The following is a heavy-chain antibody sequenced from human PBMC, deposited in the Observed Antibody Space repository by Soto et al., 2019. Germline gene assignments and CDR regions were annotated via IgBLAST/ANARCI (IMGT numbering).Heavy chain of an antibody. D-gene: IGHD3-10*01. J-gene: IGHJ5*02. CDR2: IRQDGGAQ. Sequence: GGSLRLSCVASGFTFTTYWMSWVRQAPGKGLQWVANIRQDGGAQYYVDSVKGRFTISRDNAKNSVYLQMDSLRVEDTAVYYCVRGGHGSGSYMGFSWGQGILVTVSS. CDR3: VRGGHGSGSYMGFS. V-gene: IGHV3-7*03. CDR1: GFTFTTYW.